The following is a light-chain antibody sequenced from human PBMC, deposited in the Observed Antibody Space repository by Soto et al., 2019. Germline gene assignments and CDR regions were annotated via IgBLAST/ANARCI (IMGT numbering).Light chain of an antibody. CDR2: KAS. J-gene: IGKJ1*01. V-gene: IGKV1-5*03. Sequence: DIPLTQSPSTLSASLLDRVSIXARASQTIDSWLAWYQQRPGKPPNLLIYKASTLASGVPSRFSGSGSGTEFTLTINSLQPDDFATYYCQQYNSYSWTFGQGTKVDIK. CDR3: QQYNSYSWT. CDR1: QTIDSW.